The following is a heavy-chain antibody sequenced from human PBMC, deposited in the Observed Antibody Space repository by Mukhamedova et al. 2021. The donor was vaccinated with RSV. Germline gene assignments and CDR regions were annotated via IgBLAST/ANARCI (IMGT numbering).Heavy chain of an antibody. D-gene: IGHD2-21*01. V-gene: IGHV3-74*01. CDR3: ARAYCGNTCYGWFAP. J-gene: IGHJ5*02. CDR2: INSDGTSI. Sequence: VRQVPGKGLVWVSRINSDGTSISYAESVKGRFTISRDNAKNTLYLQMNSLRVEDTAVYYCARAYCGNTCYGWFAPWGQGTLVTVS.